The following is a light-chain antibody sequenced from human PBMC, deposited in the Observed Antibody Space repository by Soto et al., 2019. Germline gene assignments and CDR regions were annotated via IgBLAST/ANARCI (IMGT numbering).Light chain of an antibody. J-gene: IGLJ2*01. Sequence: QSALTQPASVSGSPGQSITISCTGTSSDVGGYNYVSWYQQHPGKAPKLMIYDVSNRPSGVSNRFSGSKSGNTASLPISGLQAEDEADEYCSSYTSSSTVVFGGGTKLTVL. V-gene: IGLV2-14*01. CDR3: SSYTSSSTVV. CDR1: SSDVGGYNY. CDR2: DVS.